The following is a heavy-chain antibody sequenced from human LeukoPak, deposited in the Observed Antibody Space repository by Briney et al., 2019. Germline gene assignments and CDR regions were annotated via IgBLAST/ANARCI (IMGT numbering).Heavy chain of an antibody. Sequence: PGGSLRLSCAAFGFTFSSYAMHWVRQAPGKGLEWVAVISYDGSNKYYADSVKGRFTISRDNSKNTLYLQMNSLRAEDTAVYYCARDPKTAQLDYYFDYWGQGTLVTVSS. CDR1: GFTFSSYA. D-gene: IGHD2-2*01. J-gene: IGHJ4*02. V-gene: IGHV3-30*04. CDR3: ARDPKTAQLDYYFDY. CDR2: ISYDGSNK.